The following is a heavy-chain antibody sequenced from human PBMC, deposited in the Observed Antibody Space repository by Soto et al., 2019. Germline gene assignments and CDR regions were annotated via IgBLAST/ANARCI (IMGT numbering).Heavy chain of an antibody. V-gene: IGHV3-74*01. CDR2: INSDGSST. CDR1: GFTFSSYW. CDR3: ARGYGRYDSSGYYFDY. D-gene: IGHD3-22*01. J-gene: IGHJ4*02. Sequence: GGSLRLSCAASGFTFSSYWMHWVRQAPGKGLVWVSRINSDGSSTSYADSVKGRFTISRDNAKNTLYLQMNSLRAEDTAVCYCARGYGRYDSSGYYFDYWGQGTLVTVSS.